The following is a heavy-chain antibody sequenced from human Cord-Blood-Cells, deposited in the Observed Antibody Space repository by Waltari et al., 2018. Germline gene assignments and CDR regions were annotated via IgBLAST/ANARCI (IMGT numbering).Heavy chain of an antibody. Sequence: QVQLQQWGAGLLKPSETLSLTCAVYGGSFSGYYLSWIRQPPGKGLEWIGEINHSGSTNYNPSLKSRVTISVDTSKNQFSLKLSSVTAADTAVYYCASTSSSWYDYWGQGTLVTVSS. J-gene: IGHJ4*02. CDR1: GGSFSGYY. V-gene: IGHV4-34*01. CDR3: ASTSSSWYDY. D-gene: IGHD6-13*01. CDR2: INHSGST.